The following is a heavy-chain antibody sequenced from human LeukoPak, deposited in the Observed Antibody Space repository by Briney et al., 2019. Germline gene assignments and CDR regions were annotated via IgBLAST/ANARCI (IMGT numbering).Heavy chain of an antibody. J-gene: IGHJ4*02. Sequence: PGGSLRLSCAASGFTFSSYGMHWVRQAPGKGLEWVAVISYDGSSKYYADSVKGRFTISRDNSKNTLYLQMNSLRAEDTAVYYCAKDLFLGYWGQGTLVTVSS. CDR2: ISYDGSSK. V-gene: IGHV3-30*18. D-gene: IGHD3-3*01. CDR1: GFTFSSYG. CDR3: AKDLFLGY.